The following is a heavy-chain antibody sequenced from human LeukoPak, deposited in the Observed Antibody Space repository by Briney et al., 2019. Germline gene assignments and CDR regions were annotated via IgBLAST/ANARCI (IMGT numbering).Heavy chain of an antibody. CDR3: ARVIGYYYDSSGYYQSGYFDY. V-gene: IGHV4-34*01. J-gene: IGHJ4*02. Sequence: PSETLSLTCAVYGGSFSGYYWSWIRQPPGKGLEWIGEINHSGSTNYNPSLKSRVTISVDTSKNQFSLKLSSVTAADTAVYYCARVIGYYYDSSGYYQSGYFDYWGQGTLVTVSS. CDR1: GGSFSGYY. CDR2: INHSGST. D-gene: IGHD3-22*01.